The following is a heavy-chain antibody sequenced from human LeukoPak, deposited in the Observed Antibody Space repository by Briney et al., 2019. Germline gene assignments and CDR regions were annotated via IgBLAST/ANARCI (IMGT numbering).Heavy chain of an antibody. CDR3: ARVGGTTPFDY. CDR1: GYTFTSYY. V-gene: IGHV1-46*01. Sequence: ASVKVSCRASGYTFTSYYMHWVRQAPGQGLEWMGIINPSGGSTSYAQKFQGRVTMTRDASTSTVYMELNSLGSEDTAVYYCARVGGTTPFDYWGQGTLVTVSS. J-gene: IGHJ4*02. CDR2: INPSGGST. D-gene: IGHD1-7*01.